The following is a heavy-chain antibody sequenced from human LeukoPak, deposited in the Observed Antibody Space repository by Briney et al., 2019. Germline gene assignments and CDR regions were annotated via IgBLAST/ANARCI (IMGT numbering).Heavy chain of an antibody. Sequence: GGSLRLSCAASGFTFSSNPMHWVRQAPGKGLQWVAGISSDGSSQHYPDSVKGRFTISRDNSKNTLYPEVNSPRGEDTAVYFCARETHSSGRAGFLGSWGQGTLVAVSS. CDR2: ISSDGSSQ. V-gene: IGHV3-30*01. J-gene: IGHJ5*02. CDR1: GFTFSSNP. CDR3: ARETHSSGRAGFLGS. D-gene: IGHD6-19*01.